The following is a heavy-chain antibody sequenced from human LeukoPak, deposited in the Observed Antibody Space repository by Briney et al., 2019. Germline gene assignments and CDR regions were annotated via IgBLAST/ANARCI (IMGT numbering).Heavy chain of an antibody. J-gene: IGHJ6*03. CDR1: GFTFSSYA. Sequence: GGSLRLSCAASGFTFSSYAMHWVRQAPGKGLEWVAVISYDGSNKYYADSVKGRFTISRDNSKNTLYLQMNSLRSDDTAVYYCARDGRESGYFRYSYYYMDVWGKGTTVTISS. D-gene: IGHD5-12*01. CDR2: ISYDGSNK. V-gene: IGHV3-30*04. CDR3: ARDGRESGYFRYSYYYMDV.